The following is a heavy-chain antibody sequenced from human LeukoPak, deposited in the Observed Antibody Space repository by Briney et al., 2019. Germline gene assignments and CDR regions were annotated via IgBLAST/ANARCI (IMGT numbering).Heavy chain of an antibody. V-gene: IGHV1-2*02. CDR3: ARYDSSGPLPDY. D-gene: IGHD3-22*01. CDR1: GYTFTGYY. CDR2: INPNSGGT. Sequence: ASVKVSCKASGYTFTGYYMYWVRQAPGQGLEWMGWINPNSGGTNYEQKFQGRVTMTRDTSFSTAYMELSRLRSDDTAVYYCARYDSSGPLPDYWGQGTLVTVSS. J-gene: IGHJ4*02.